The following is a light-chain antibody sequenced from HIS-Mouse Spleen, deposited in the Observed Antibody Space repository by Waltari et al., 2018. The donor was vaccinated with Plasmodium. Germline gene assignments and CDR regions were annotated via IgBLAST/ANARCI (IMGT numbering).Light chain of an antibody. J-gene: IGLJ2*01. CDR2: EVS. V-gene: IGLV2-8*01. CDR1: SSDVGGYNY. Sequence: QSALTQPPSASGSPGQSVTIPCTGTSSDVGGYNYVPWYQQHPGKAPKLMIDEVSKRPSGVPDRFSGSKSGNTASLTVSGLQAEDEADYYCSSYAGSNNLVFGGGTKLTVL. CDR3: SSYAGSNNLV.